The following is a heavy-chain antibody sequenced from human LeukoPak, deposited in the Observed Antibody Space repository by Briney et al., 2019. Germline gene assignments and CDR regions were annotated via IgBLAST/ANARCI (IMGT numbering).Heavy chain of an antibody. Sequence: PGGSLRLSCAASGFTFSSYWMSWVRQAPGKGLEWVANIRQDGSERYYVDSVKGRFTISRDNAKNSLYLQMNSLRAEDTAVYYCARASSDYDILTGRYYFTTGAREPWSPSPQ. CDR3: ARASSDYDILTGRYYFTT. D-gene: IGHD3-9*01. CDR2: IRQDGSER. CDR1: GFTFSSYW. J-gene: IGHJ4*02. V-gene: IGHV3-7*03.